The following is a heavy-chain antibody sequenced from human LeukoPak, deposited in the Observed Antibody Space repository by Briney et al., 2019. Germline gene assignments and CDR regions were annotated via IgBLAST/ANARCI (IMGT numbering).Heavy chain of an antibody. J-gene: IGHJ6*02. V-gene: IGHV4-61*02. CDR1: GGSVSSGSYY. CDR3: ARAESGVGYGMDV. Sequence: PSQTLSLTCTVSGGSVSSGSYYWSWLRQPAGRGLEWIGRIYTSGSTNYNPSLKSRVTISVDTSKNQFSLKLRSVTAADTAVYYCARAESGVGYGMDVWGRGTTVTVSS. CDR2: IYTSGST.